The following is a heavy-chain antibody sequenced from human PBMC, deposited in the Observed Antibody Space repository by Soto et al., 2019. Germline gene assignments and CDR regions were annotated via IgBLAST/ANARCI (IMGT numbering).Heavy chain of an antibody. J-gene: IGHJ4*02. CDR3: AKDQGVGANHFDY. D-gene: IGHD1-26*01. CDR2: ISGSGGYT. CDR1: GFTFSSYA. V-gene: IGHV3-23*01. Sequence: EVQLLESGGGLVQPGGSLRLSCAATGFTFSSYAMSWVRQAPGKGLEWVSAISGSGGYTYYADSVKGRFTISRDNFKNPLYLQMNSLRAEDTAVYYCAKDQGVGANHFDYWGQGTLVTVSS.